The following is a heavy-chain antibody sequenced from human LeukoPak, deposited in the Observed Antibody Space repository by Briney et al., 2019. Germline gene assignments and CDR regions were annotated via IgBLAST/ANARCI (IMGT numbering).Heavy chain of an antibody. CDR2: IYYSGST. V-gene: IGHV4-59*12. Sequence: PSETLSLTCTVSGGSISSYYWSWIRQPPGKGLEWIGYIYYSGSTNYNPSLKSRVTISVDTSKNQFSLKLSSVTAADTAVYYCARGRGDSSSWYGSDYWGQGTLVTVSS. CDR1: GGSISSYY. J-gene: IGHJ4*02. CDR3: ARGRGDSSSWYGSDY. D-gene: IGHD6-13*01.